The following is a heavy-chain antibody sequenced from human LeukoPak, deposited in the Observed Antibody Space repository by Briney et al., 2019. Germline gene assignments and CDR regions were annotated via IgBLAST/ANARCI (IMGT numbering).Heavy chain of an antibody. V-gene: IGHV3-11*06. CDR1: GFTFSNYY. Sequence: GRSLRLSCAASGFTFSNYYMSWIRQAPGKGLEWVSYISGSSGSTNYADSVMGRFTISRDNGENSLYLQMNSLRAEDTAVYYCARDQGENYDSSGYYPYWGQGTLVTVSS. D-gene: IGHD3-22*01. J-gene: IGHJ4*02. CDR2: ISGSSGST. CDR3: ARDQGENYDSSGYYPY.